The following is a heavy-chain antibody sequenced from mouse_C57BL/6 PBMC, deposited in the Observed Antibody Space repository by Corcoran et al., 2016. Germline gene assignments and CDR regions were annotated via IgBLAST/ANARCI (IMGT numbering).Heavy chain of an antibody. CDR1: GYNFTTYG. CDR2: INTYSGVP. D-gene: IGHD3-2*02. V-gene: IGHV9-3*01. J-gene: IGHJ3*01. CDR3: AREPDSSGPAWFAY. Sequence: QIQLVQSGPELKKPGETVKISCKASGYNFTTYGMSWVKQAPGKGLKWMGWINTYSGVPTYADDFKGRFAFSLETSASTAYLQINNLKNEDTATYFCAREPDSSGPAWFAYWGQGTLVTVSA.